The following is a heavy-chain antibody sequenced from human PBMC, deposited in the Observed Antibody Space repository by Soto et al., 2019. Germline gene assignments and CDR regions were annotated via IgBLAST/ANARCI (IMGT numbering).Heavy chain of an antibody. V-gene: IGHV3-48*03. J-gene: IGHJ4*02. CDR3: ARYSSHKPAHFDY. CDR1: GFTFSSYE. Sequence: LRLSCAASGFTFSSYEMNWVRQAPGKGLEWVSYISSSGSTIYYADSVKGRFTISRDNAKNSLYLQMNSLRAEDTAVYYCARYSSHKPAHFDYWGQGTLVTVSS. CDR2: ISSSGSTI. D-gene: IGHD6-13*01.